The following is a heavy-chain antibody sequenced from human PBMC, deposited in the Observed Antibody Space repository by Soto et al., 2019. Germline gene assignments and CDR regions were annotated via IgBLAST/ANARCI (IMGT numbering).Heavy chain of an antibody. CDR3: ASQLGYCSSTSCQLDY. V-gene: IGHV4-30-4*01. Sequence: PSETLSLTCTVSGGSISSGDYYWSWIRQPPGKGLEWIGYIYYSGSTYYNPSLKSRVTISVDTSKNQFSLKLSSVTAADTVVYYCASQLGYCSSTSCQLDYWGQGTLVTVSS. CDR2: IYYSGST. D-gene: IGHD2-2*01. CDR1: GGSISSGDYY. J-gene: IGHJ4*02.